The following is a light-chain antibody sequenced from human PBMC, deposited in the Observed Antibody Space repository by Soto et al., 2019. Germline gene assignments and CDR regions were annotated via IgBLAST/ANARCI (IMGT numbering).Light chain of an antibody. V-gene: IGKV3-20*01. Sequence: EIVLTQSPGTLSLSPGERATLSCRASQSVSSNYLAWCQQRPGQAPRLLIYGASTRAAGTPDRFSGSGSGTDFTLTITRLEPEDSAVYFCQQYTGPPTTFGQGTRLENK. CDR1: QSVSSNY. CDR2: GAS. J-gene: IGKJ5*01. CDR3: QQYTGPPTT.